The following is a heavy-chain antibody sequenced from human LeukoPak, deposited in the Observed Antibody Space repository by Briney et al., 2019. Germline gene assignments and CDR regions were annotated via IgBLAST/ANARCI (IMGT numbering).Heavy chain of an antibody. V-gene: IGHV1-8*01. D-gene: IGHD7-27*01. CDR3: AMNRGDNWGNWFDP. CDR1: GYTFTSYD. CDR2: MNPNSGNT. Sequence: ASVKVSCKASGYTFTSYDINWVRQATGQGLEWMGWMNPNSGNTGYAQKFQGRVTMTRNTSISTAYMELSSLRSEDTAVYYCAMNRGDNWGNWFDPWGQGTLVTVSS. J-gene: IGHJ5*02.